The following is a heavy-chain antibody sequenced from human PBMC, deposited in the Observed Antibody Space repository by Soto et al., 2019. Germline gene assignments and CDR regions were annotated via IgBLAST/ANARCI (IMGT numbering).Heavy chain of an antibody. V-gene: IGHV4-34*01. D-gene: IGHD2-2*01. CDR2: INHSGST. CDR1: GGSFSGYY. CDR3: GTDLVVPAATSRYYYYYGMDV. J-gene: IGHJ6*02. Sequence: SETLSLTCAVFGGSFSGYYWNWIRQPPGKGLEWIGEINHSGSTNYNPSLKSRVTISVDTSKNQFSLKLSSVTAADTAVYYCGTDLVVPAATSRYYYYYGMDVWGQGTTVTVSS.